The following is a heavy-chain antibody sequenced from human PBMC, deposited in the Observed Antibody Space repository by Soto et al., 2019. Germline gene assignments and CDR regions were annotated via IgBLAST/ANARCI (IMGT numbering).Heavy chain of an antibody. V-gene: IGHV3-33*01. Sequence: GGSLRLSCAASGFTFSSYGMHWVRQAPGKGLEWVAVIWYDGSNKYYADSVKGRFTISRDNSKNTLYLQMNSLRAEDTAVYYCARALRLGELSLYRHVDALDYWGQGTLVTVSS. CDR3: ARALRLGELSLYRHVDALDY. J-gene: IGHJ4*02. CDR1: GFTFSSYG. CDR2: IWYDGSNK. D-gene: IGHD3-16*02.